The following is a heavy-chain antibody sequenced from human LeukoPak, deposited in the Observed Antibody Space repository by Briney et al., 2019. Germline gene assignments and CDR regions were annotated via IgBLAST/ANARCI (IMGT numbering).Heavy chain of an antibody. V-gene: IGHV4-4*07. CDR2: FYSTENT. CDR1: GGSISSYY. D-gene: IGHD1-1*01. CDR3: ARVIVATWDDDWFDP. Sequence: SETLSLTCTVSGGSISSYYWGWIRQPAGKGLEWIGRFYSTENTIYNPSLKSRVTMSGDTSTNQLSLKLNSVTVADTAIYYCARVIVATWDDDWFDPWGQGILVTVSS. J-gene: IGHJ5*02.